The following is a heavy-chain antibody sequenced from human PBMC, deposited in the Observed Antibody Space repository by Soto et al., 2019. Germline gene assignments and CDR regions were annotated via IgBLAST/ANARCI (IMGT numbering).Heavy chain of an antibody. CDR2: IIAWGQTI. Sequence: EVQVLESGGGLVQPGGSLRLSCEVSGFVLRTYDASWVRQAPGKGLEWLAVIIAWGQTIYSAESARGRFTISRDDAKNTLHLQMNSLRVEDTAVYYCARDGYDSSGDSEYFQYWGQGTLVTVSS. CDR1: GFVLRTYD. J-gene: IGHJ1*01. D-gene: IGHD3-22*01. CDR3: ARDGYDSSGDSEYFQY. V-gene: IGHV3-23*01.